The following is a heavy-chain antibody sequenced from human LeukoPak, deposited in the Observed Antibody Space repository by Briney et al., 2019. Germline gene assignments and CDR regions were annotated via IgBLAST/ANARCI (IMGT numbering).Heavy chain of an antibody. CDR3: ARDFYNHYGGGFV. J-gene: IGHJ6*02. CDR1: GFNVSSRY. Sequence: GGSLRLSCMFSGFNVSSRYMTWVRQAPGKGLEAVSVVYAGGTTYHTDSVRGRFIASRDNSKNTVFLQMNNLRVDDTAVYFCARDFYNHYGGGFVWGRGTTVIVSS. D-gene: IGHD4-17*01. CDR2: VYAGGTT. V-gene: IGHV3-66*01.